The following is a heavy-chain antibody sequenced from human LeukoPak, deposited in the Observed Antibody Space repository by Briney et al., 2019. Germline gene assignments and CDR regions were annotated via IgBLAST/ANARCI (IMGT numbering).Heavy chain of an antibody. J-gene: IGHJ4*02. CDR1: GFTFSSYG. CDR2: FSGGGGST. CDR3: AKVTSTGSCYQSDY. Sequence: GGSLRLSCAASGFTFSSYGMHWVRQAPGKGLEWVSAFSGGGGSTYYADSVKGRFTISRDNSKNTLYLQMNSLRVEDTAVYYCAKVTSTGSCYQSDYWGQGTLVTVSS. V-gene: IGHV3-23*01. D-gene: IGHD2-15*01.